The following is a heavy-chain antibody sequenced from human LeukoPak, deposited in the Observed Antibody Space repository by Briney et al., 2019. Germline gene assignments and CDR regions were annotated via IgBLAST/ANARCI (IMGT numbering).Heavy chain of an antibody. J-gene: IGHJ4*02. CDR1: GGSISSYY. D-gene: IGHD3-22*01. V-gene: IGHV4-59*08. CDR2: IYYSGST. CDR3: ARASYYYDSSGYYIYYFDY. Sequence: PSETLSLTCTVSGGSISSYYWSWIRQPPGKGLEWIGYIYYSGSTYYNPSLKSRVTISVDTSKNQFSLKLSSVTAADTAVYYCARASYYYDSSGYYIYYFDYWGQGTLVTVSS.